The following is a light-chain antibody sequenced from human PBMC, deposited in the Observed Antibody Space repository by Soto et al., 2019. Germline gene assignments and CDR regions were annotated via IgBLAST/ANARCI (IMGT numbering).Light chain of an antibody. CDR1: QSVLYSSNNKNY. J-gene: IGKJ4*01. V-gene: IGKV4-1*01. CDR3: QQYYSTPLT. CDR2: WAP. Sequence: DIVMTQSPDSLALSLGERATINCKSSQSVLYSSNNKNYLAWYQQKPGQPPKLLIYWAPTRESGVPDRFSGSGSGTDFKLTISSLQAEDVAVYYCQQYYSTPLTFGGGTKVEIK.